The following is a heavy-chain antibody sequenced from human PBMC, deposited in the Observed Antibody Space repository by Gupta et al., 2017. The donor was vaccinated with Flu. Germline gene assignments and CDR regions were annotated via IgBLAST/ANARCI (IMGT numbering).Heavy chain of an antibody. J-gene: IGHJ4*02. CDR2: IIFHSADT. V-gene: IGHV1-18*01. Sequence: FTSYGVTWVRQAPGRGLEWMGWIIFHSADTRYAQNFQGRLTMTTDISTSTAYMKLTSLGTDDTAIYYCARKSDGFDFWGLGTAVIVSS. D-gene: IGHD2-21*02. CDR1: FTSYG. CDR3: ARKSDGFDF.